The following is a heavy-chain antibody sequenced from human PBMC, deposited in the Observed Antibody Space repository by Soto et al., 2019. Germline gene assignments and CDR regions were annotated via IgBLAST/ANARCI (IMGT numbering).Heavy chain of an antibody. Sequence: SETLSLTCAVYGGSFSGYYWSWIRQPPGKGLEWIGEINHSGSTNYNPSLKSRVTISVDTSKNQFSLKLSSVTAADTAVYYCARGRCSGGSCSGFDYWGQGTLVTVSS. V-gene: IGHV4-34*01. CDR3: ARGRCSGGSCSGFDY. D-gene: IGHD2-15*01. CDR2: INHSGST. J-gene: IGHJ4*02. CDR1: GGSFSGYY.